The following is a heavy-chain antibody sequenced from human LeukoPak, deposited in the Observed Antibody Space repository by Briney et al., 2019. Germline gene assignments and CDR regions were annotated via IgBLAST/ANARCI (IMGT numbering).Heavy chain of an antibody. CDR2: IYYRGST. V-gene: IGHV4-39*01. D-gene: IGHD3-22*01. J-gene: IGHJ4*02. Sequence: PSETLSLTCTVSGGSISRSSFYWGWIRQPPGKGLEWIGSIYYRGSTYYNPSLKSRVTISVDMSENQVSLKLRSVTAADTAVYYCTEFYFDRSGYADYWGQGTLVTVSS. CDR3: TEFYFDRSGYADY. CDR1: GGSISRSSFY.